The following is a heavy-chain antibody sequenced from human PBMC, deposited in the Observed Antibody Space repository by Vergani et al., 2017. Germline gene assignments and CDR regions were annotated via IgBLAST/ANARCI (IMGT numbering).Heavy chain of an antibody. CDR1: GFTFSSYA. D-gene: IGHD2-2*01. Sequence: EVQLLESGGGLVQPGGSLRLSCAASGFTFSSYAMSWVRQAPGKGLEWVSAISGSGGSTYYADSVKGRFTISRDNSKNTLYLQMNSLRAEDTAVYYCAREGCSSTSCYGLHHYYYLDVWGKGTTVTVSS. J-gene: IGHJ6*03. CDR2: ISGSGGST. CDR3: AREGCSSTSCYGLHHYYYLDV. V-gene: IGHV3-23*01.